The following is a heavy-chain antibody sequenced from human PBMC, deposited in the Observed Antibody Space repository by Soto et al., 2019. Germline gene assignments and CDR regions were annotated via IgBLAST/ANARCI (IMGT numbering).Heavy chain of an antibody. Sequence: SETLSLTCTVSGGSISSYYWSWIRQPPGKGLEWIGYIYYSGSTNYNPSLKSRVTISVDRSKNQFSLKLSSVTAADTAVYYCARAPGKEVYYFDYWGQGTLVTVSS. CDR1: GGSISSYY. CDR2: IYYSGST. V-gene: IGHV4-59*12. CDR3: ARAPGKEVYYFDY. J-gene: IGHJ4*02.